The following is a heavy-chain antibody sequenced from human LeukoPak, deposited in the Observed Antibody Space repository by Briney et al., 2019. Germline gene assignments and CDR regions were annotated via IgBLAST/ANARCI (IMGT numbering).Heavy chain of an antibody. J-gene: IGHJ4*02. CDR3: ARTTYYYGSGSLFDY. Sequence: ASVKVSCEASGYTFTSYAMHWVRQAPGQRLEWMGWINAGNGNTKYSQKFQGRVTITRDTSASTAYMELSSLRSEDTAVYYCARTTYYYGSGSLFDYWGQGTLVTVSS. V-gene: IGHV1-3*01. CDR1: GYTFTSYA. D-gene: IGHD3-10*01. CDR2: INAGNGNT.